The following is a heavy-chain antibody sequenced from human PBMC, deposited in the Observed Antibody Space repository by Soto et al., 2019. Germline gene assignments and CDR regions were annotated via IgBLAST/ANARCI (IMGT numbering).Heavy chain of an antibody. CDR2: ISGSGGST. J-gene: IGHJ4*02. CDR3: AKDIHCSSDWYSYFDY. CDR1: AFTFSRYA. D-gene: IGHD6-19*01. Sequence: PGGSLRLSCAASAFTFSRYAMNWVRQAPGKGLEWVSAISGSGGSTYYADSVKGRFTISRDNSKNTLYLQMNSLRAEDTAVYYCAKDIHCSSDWYSYFDYWGQGTLVTVSS. V-gene: IGHV3-23*01.